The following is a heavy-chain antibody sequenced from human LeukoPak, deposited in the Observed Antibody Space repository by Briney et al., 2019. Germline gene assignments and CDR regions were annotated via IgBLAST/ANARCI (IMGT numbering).Heavy chain of an antibody. J-gene: IGHJ4*02. Sequence: PSETLSLTCTVSGYSISSGYYWGWIRQPPGKGLEWIGSIYHSGSTYYNPSLKSRVTISVDTSKNQFSLKLSSVTAADTAVYYCARLPYGDLFDYWGQGTLVTVSS. V-gene: IGHV4-38-2*02. CDR1: GYSISSGYY. CDR2: IYHSGST. CDR3: ARLPYGDLFDY. D-gene: IGHD4-17*01.